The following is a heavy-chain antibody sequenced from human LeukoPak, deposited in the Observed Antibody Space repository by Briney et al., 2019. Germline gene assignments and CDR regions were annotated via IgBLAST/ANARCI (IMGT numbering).Heavy chain of an antibody. CDR1: GFTYSRYA. Sequence: QPGGSLRLSCAASGFTYSRYAMSWVRQAPGKGLEWVSSISFSGDNTYYADSVKGRFTISRDNSKNTLYLQMNSLRAEDTAVYYCAKGPRRVSPAACWGQGTLVTVSS. J-gene: IGHJ4*02. CDR3: AKGPRRVSPAAC. V-gene: IGHV3-23*01. D-gene: IGHD1-14*01. CDR2: ISFSGDNT.